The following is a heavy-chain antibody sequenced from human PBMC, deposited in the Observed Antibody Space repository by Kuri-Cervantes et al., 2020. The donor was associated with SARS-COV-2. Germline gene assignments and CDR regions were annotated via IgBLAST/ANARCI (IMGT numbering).Heavy chain of an antibody. D-gene: IGHD3-9*01. J-gene: IGHJ6*03. CDR3: ARHSAYYDILTGYYWYYMDV. CDR2: IYYSGST. Sequence: ESLKISCTVSGGSISSYYWSWIRQPPGKGLEWIGYIYYSGSTNYNPSLKSRVTISVDTSKNQFSLKLSSVTAADTAVYYCARHSAYYDILTGYYWYYMDVWDKGTTVTVSS. CDR1: GGSISSYY. V-gene: IGHV4-59*08.